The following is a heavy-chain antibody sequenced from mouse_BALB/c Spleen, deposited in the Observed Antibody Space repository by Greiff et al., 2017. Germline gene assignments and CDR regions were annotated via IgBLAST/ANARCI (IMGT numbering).Heavy chain of an antibody. CDR2: INPSTGYT. Sequence: QVQLQQSGAELAKPGASVKMSCKASGYTFTSYWMHWVKQRPGQGLEWIGYINPSTGYTEYNQKFKDKATLTADKSSSTAYMQLSSLTSEDSAVYYCARSSGDYYGSSYYYAMDYWGQGTSVTVSS. D-gene: IGHD1-1*01. V-gene: IGHV1-7*01. CDR1: GYTFTSYW. J-gene: IGHJ4*01. CDR3: ARSSGDYYGSSYYYAMDY.